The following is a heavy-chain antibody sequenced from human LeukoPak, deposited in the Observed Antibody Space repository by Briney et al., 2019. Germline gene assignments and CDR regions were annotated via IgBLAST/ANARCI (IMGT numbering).Heavy chain of an antibody. CDR2: ISAGTGST. CDR3: AKELHNFIDYYMDV. CDR1: GFTFSSYV. J-gene: IGHJ6*03. V-gene: IGHV3-23*01. D-gene: IGHD3-16*02. Sequence: GGSLRLSCVASGFTFSSYVMTWVRQAPGKGLEWVSGISAGTGSTYYADSVKGRFTISRDNSKNTLYLRMNSLRAEDTAVYYCAKELHNFIDYYMDVWGKGTMVTVSS.